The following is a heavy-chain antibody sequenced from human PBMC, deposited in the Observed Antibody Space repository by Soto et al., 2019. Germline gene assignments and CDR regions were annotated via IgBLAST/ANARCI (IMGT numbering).Heavy chain of an antibody. CDR3: ARDSLDSSGYCLDY. D-gene: IGHD3-22*01. V-gene: IGHV1-18*04. Sequence: QVQLVQSGAEVKKPGASVKVSCKASGYTFTSYGISWVRQAPGQGLESMGWISAYNGNTNYAQKFQGGLTMTTDTSTSTAYMELRRLRSDDTAVYYCARDSLDSSGYCLDYWGQGTLVTVSS. CDR1: GYTFTSYG. CDR2: ISAYNGNT. J-gene: IGHJ4*02.